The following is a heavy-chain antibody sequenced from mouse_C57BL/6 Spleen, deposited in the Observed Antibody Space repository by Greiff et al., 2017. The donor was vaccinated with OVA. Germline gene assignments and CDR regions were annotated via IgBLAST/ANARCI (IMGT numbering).Heavy chain of an antibody. CDR3: TTYYSIH. CDR1: GFTFSNYW. CDR2: IRLKSDNYAT. Sequence: EVKVEESGGGLVQPGGSMKLSCVASGFTFSNYWMNWVRQSPEKGLEWVAQIRLKSDNYATHYAESGKGRFTISRDDSKSSVYLQMNNLRAEDTGIYYCTTYYSIHWGQGTTLTVSS. J-gene: IGHJ2*01. V-gene: IGHV6-3*01. D-gene: IGHD2-5*01.